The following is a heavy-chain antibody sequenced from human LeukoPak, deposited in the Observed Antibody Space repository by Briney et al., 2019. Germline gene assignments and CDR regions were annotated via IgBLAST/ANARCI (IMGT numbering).Heavy chain of an antibody. Sequence: PSETLSLTCTVSGVSVSSGSYYWSWLRQPPGQGLEWIGYIYYSGSTNYNPSLKSRVTISVDTSKNQFSLKLSSVTAADTAVYYCARDCSSTSCYTFGAFDIWGQGTMVTVSS. CDR3: ARDCSSTSCYTFGAFDI. J-gene: IGHJ3*02. V-gene: IGHV4-61*01. D-gene: IGHD2-2*02. CDR1: GVSVSSGSYY. CDR2: IYYSGST.